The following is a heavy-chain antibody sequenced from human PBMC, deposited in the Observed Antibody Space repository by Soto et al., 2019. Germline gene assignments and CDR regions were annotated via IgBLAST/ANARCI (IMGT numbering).Heavy chain of an antibody. CDR3: GVQYDY. CDR1: GFTFSSYA. D-gene: IGHD1-1*01. V-gene: IGHV3-23*01. Sequence: EVQVLESGGGLVQPGGSLRLSCAASGFTFSSYAMSWVRQAPGKGLEWVSAISGRTGSTSYADSVKSRFTISRDNSRNTLYLQMNSLRAEDTAVYYCGVQYDYWGQGTLVTVSS. J-gene: IGHJ4*02. CDR2: ISGRTGST.